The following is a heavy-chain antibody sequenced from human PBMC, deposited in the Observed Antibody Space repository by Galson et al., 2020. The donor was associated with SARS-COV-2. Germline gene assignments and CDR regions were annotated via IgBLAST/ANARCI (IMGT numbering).Heavy chain of an antibody. Sequence: SETLSLTCTVSGGSISSSSHYWGWIRQPPGKGLEWIGSIYYSRGTYYNPSFKSRVTVSVDTSTNQFSLKLNSVTATDTAVYFCFAGNPLDYWGQGTLVSVSS. V-gene: IGHV4-39*01. CDR2: IYYSRGT. J-gene: IGHJ4*02. CDR1: GGSISSSSHY. D-gene: IGHD3-10*01. CDR3: FAGNPLDY.